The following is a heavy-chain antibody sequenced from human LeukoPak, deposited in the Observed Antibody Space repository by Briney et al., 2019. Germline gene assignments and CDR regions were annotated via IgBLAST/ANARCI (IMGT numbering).Heavy chain of an antibody. CDR3: ASDPFSSGWEFDY. J-gene: IGHJ4*02. Sequence: SETLSLTCTVSGGSISNYYWSWIRQPPGKGLEWIAYIYYSGSTNYNPSLKSRVTISVDTSKNQFSLKLSSVTATDTAVYYCASDPFSSGWEFDYWGQGTLVTVSS. V-gene: IGHV4-59*08. D-gene: IGHD6-19*01. CDR2: IYYSGST. CDR1: GGSISNYY.